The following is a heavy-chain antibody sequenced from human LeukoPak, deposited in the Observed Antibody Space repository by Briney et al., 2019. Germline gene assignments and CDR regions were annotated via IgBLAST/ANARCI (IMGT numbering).Heavy chain of an antibody. J-gene: IGHJ4*02. CDR3: ARASGYEFDS. Sequence: SVKVSCKASGDNFSSYVITWVRQAPGQGLEWMGRIIPTFDVANFAQKFKGRVIITADKSTNTAHLELSSLRSEDTAVYYCARASGYEFDSWGQGTLVTVSS. V-gene: IGHV1-69*04. D-gene: IGHD5-12*01. CDR1: GDNFSSYV. CDR2: IIPTFDVA.